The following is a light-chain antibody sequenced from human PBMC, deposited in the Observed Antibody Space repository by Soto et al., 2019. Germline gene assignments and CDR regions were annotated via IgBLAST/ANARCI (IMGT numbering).Light chain of an antibody. V-gene: IGKV3-15*01. CDR2: GAS. CDR3: QQYNNWPPGT. CDR1: PSVSSN. J-gene: IGKJ1*01. Sequence: EIVMTQSPXTLSVSPGERATLSCRASPSVSSNLAWYQQKPSQAPRLLIYGASTRATGIPARFSGSGSGTEFTLTISSLHSEDFAVYYCQQYNNWPPGTFGQGTKV.